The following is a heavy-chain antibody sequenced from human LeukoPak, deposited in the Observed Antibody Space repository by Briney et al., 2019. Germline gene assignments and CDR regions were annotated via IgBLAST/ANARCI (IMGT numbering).Heavy chain of an antibody. CDR3: YDSSGYYSS. D-gene: IGHD3-22*01. J-gene: IGHJ5*02. CDR2: IIPIFGTA. CDR1: GGTFSSYA. Sequence: GSSVKVSCKASGGTFSSYAISWVRQARGQGLEWMGRIIPIFGTANFAQKFQGRVTITTDESTSTAYMELSSLRSEDTAVYYCYDSSGYYSSWGPGTLVTVSS. V-gene: IGHV1-69*05.